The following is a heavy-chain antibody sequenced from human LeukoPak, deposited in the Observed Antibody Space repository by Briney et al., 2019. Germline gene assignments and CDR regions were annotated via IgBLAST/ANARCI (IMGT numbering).Heavy chain of an antibody. CDR2: ISAYNGNT. J-gene: IGHJ3*02. V-gene: IGHV1-18*04. Sequence: GASVKVSCKASGYTFTSYGISWVRQAPGQGLEWMGWISAYNGNTNYAQKLQGRVTMTTDTSTSTAYMELRSLRSDDTAVYYCARDAYSSSWYGRYGAFDIWGQGTMVTVSS. CDR3: ARDAYSSSWYGRYGAFDI. D-gene: IGHD6-13*01. CDR1: GYTFTSYG.